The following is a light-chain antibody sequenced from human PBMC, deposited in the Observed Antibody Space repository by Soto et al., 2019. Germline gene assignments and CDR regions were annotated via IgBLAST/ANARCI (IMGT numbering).Light chain of an antibody. V-gene: IGKV1-39*01. CDR2: AAS. CDR3: QQEYSTMAT. CDR1: ESISRH. J-gene: IGKJ5*01. Sequence: DIQMSQSPSSLSASLGDRVTITCRAAESISRHLNWYQKKTGRDPDLLIYAASTLQNGVPSRFTGIVSGTEFNLTITGLQIEDCATYDCQQEYSTMATFGRWTRLEIK.